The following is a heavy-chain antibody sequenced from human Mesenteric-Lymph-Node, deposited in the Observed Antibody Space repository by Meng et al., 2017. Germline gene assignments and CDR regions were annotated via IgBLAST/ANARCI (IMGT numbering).Heavy chain of an antibody. D-gene: IGHD3-9*01. V-gene: IGHV1-24*01. J-gene: IGHJ6*02. CDR3: AIVRYYDISTGLGGDHRWYYGMDV. CDR1: GYTLTESS. Sequence: ASVKVSCKVSGYTLTESSMHWVRQAPGKGLEWMGGFDPEDGKRIFAQKFQGRVTMTEDSSTDTAYMELSSLRSEDTAVYYCAIVRYYDISTGLGGDHRWYYGMDVWGQGTTVTVSS. CDR2: FDPEDGKR.